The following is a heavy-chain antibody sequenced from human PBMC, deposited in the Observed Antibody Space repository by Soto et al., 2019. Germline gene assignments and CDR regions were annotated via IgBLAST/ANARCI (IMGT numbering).Heavy chain of an antibody. J-gene: IGHJ6*02. V-gene: IGHV1-18*01. D-gene: IGHD3-10*01. CDR3: ARVGYYGSGFYGMDV. Sequence: ASVKVSCKASGYTLTSYGISWVRQAPGQGLEWMGWISAYNGNTNYAQKLQGRVTMTTDTSTSTAYMELRSLRSDVTAVYYCARVGYYGSGFYGMDVWGQGTTVTVSS. CDR1: GYTLTSYG. CDR2: ISAYNGNT.